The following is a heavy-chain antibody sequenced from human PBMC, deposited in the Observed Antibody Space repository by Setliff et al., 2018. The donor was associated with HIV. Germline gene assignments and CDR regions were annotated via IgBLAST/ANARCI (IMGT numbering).Heavy chain of an antibody. J-gene: IGHJ6*03. CDR2: MYYSGTT. CDR3: VRRKSELRLISDYMDV. CDR1: GGSINTRNNY. Sequence: SETLSLTCTVSGGSINTRNNYWGWIRQPPGLGLEWIGSMYYSGTTYHSPTLKSRVSMSMDTSRNQFSLKLRSVTAADTAIYYCVRRKSELRLISDYMDVWGKGTTVTVSS. D-gene: IGHD3-10*01. V-gene: IGHV4-39*01.